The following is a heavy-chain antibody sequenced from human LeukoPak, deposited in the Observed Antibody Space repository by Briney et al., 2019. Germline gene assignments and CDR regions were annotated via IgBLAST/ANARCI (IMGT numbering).Heavy chain of an antibody. J-gene: IGHJ4*02. Sequence: PGGSLRLSCAASGFTFSSYWMHWVRQAPGKGLVWVSRINSDGSSTSYADSVKGRFTISRDNAKNTLYLQMNSLRAEDTAVYYFARVMGDDILTGVAYWGQGTLVTVSS. D-gene: IGHD3-9*01. CDR1: GFTFSSYW. V-gene: IGHV3-74*01. CDR3: ARVMGDDILTGVAY. CDR2: INSDGSST.